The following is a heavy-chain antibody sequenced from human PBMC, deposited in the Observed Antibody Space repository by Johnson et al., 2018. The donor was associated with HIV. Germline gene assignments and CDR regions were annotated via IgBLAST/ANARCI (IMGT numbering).Heavy chain of an antibody. V-gene: IGHV3-30-3*01. CDR2: ISYDGSNK. J-gene: IGHJ3*02. Sequence: VQLVESGGGVVQPGRSLRLSCAASGFTFSSYAMHWVRQAPGKGLEWVAVISYDGSNKYYADSVKGRFTISRDNSKNTLYLHMNSLRAEDTAVYYCAREVFTSFGATQRGAFEIWGQGTMVTVSS. CDR3: AREVFTSFGATQRGAFEI. CDR1: GFTFSSYA. D-gene: IGHD3-3*01.